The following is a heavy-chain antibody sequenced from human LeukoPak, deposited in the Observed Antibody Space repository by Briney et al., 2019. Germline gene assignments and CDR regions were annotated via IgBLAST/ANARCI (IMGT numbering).Heavy chain of an antibody. CDR3: ARTCSGSSLHCKYFDS. Sequence: SETLSLTCTVSGGSFSNCNYDWGWIRQPPGEALEGVWSVYYWGSTLYNPSLESRVTISGDTSKHQFSLKLSSVTAADTAVYYSARTCSGSSLHCKYFDSWGQGTPVTVSS. J-gene: IGHJ4*02. V-gene: IGHV4-39*07. CDR1: GGSFSNCNYD. CDR2: VYYWGST. D-gene: IGHD6-6*01.